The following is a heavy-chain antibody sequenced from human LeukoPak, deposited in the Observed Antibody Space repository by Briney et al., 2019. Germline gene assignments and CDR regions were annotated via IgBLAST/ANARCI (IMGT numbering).Heavy chain of an antibody. V-gene: IGHV3-23*01. D-gene: IGHD3-10*01. CDR1: GFTFSSYA. Sequence: GGSLRLSCAASGFTFSSYAMRWVRQAPGKGLEWVSAISGSGGSTYYADSVKGRFTISRDNSKNTLYLQMNSLRAEDTAVYYCATQFGELQGYYYYYYGMDVWGQGTTVTVSS. J-gene: IGHJ6*02. CDR3: ATQFGELQGYYYYYYGMDV. CDR2: ISGSGGST.